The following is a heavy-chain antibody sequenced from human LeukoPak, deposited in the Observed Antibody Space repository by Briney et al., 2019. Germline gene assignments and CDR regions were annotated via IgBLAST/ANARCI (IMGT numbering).Heavy chain of an antibody. D-gene: IGHD3-10*01. CDR1: GFTFSSYE. V-gene: IGHV3-48*03. Sequence: PGGSLRLSCAASGFTFSSYEMHWVRQAPGKGLEWVSYISSSGSTTHYADSVKGRFTISRDNAKNSLYLQMNSLRDEDTAVYYCARAQTYYGSGSYLYWGQGTLVTVSS. CDR2: ISSSGSTT. J-gene: IGHJ4*02. CDR3: ARAQTYYGSGSYLY.